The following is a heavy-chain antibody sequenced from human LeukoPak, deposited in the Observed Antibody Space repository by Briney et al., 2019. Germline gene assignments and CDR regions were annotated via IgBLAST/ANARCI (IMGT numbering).Heavy chain of an antibody. CDR2: IYYSGST. CDR1: GGPISSYF. Sequence: SDTLPLTCTVSGGPISSYFWSWIRQPPGKGLAWIGYIYYSGSTNYNPPLQSRVTISVDTSKNQFSLKLSSVTAADTAVYYCARDSSNYYDSSGYYYLFRFVAFDIWGQGTMVTVSS. V-gene: IGHV4-59*01. D-gene: IGHD3-22*01. CDR3: ARDSSNYYDSSGYYYLFRFVAFDI. J-gene: IGHJ3*02.